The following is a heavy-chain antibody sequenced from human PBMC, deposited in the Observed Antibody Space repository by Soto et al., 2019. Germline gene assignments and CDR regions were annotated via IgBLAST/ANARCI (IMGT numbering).Heavy chain of an antibody. CDR3: AKDLEDHRWDPNAFDI. V-gene: IGHV3-30*18. CDR2: ISYDGSNK. CDR1: GFTFSSYG. J-gene: IGHJ3*02. D-gene: IGHD1-26*01. Sequence: PGGSLRLSCAASGFTFSSYGMHWVRQAPGEGLEWVAVISYDGSNKYYADSVKGRFTISRDNSKNTLYLQMNSLRAEDTAVYYCAKDLEDHRWDPNAFDIWGQGTMVTVSS.